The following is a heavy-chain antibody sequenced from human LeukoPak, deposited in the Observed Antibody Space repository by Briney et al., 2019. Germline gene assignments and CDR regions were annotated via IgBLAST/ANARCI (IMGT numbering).Heavy chain of an antibody. D-gene: IGHD1-26*01. CDR2: INPNSGGT. Sequence: ASVKVSCKASGYTFTGYYMHWVRQAPGQGLEWMGWINPNSGGTNYAQKFQGRVTMTRDTSISTVYMELSRLRSDDTAVYYCARGLGSYYPYYYFDYWGQGTLVTVSS. CDR3: ARGLGSYYPYYYFDY. CDR1: GYTFTGYY. V-gene: IGHV1-2*02. J-gene: IGHJ4*02.